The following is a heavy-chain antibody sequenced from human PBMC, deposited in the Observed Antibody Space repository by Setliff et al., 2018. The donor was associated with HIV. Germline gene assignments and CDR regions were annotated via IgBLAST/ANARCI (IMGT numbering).Heavy chain of an antibody. Sequence: SETLSLTCTVSGGSISSGNYYWSWIRVPAGKGPEWIGHVYTDGSTNYNPSLNSRVTISVDMSKNQFSLKMNSLTAADTALYYCVSSWYWDFDFWGQGAQVTVSS. CDR3: VSSWYWDFDF. J-gene: IGHJ4*02. CDR2: VYTDGST. D-gene: IGHD6-13*01. V-gene: IGHV4-61*09. CDR1: GGSISSGNYY.